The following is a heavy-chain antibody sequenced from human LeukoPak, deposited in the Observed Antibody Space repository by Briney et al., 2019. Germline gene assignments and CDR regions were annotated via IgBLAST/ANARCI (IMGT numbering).Heavy chain of an antibody. V-gene: IGHV4-31*03. J-gene: IGHJ4*02. CDR3: ARARMRYSSGWYGFDY. Sequence: MPSETLSLTCTVSGGSISSGGYYWSWIRQHPGKGPEWIGYIYYSGSTYYNPSLKSRVTISVDTSKNQFSLKLSSVTAADTAVYYCARARMRYSSGWYGFDYWGQGTLVTVSS. CDR2: IYYSGST. CDR1: GGSISSGGYY. D-gene: IGHD6-19*01.